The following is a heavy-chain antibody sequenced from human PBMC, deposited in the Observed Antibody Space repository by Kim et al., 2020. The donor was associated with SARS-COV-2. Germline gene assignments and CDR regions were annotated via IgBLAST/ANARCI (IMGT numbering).Heavy chain of an antibody. CDR3: EKAEADDY. V-gene: IGHV3-30*02. CDR2: DGNNK. Sequence: DGNNKYHADSVKGRFTISRDNSKNTLYLQINSLRAEDTAVYYCEKAEADDYWGQGTLVTVSS. J-gene: IGHJ4*02.